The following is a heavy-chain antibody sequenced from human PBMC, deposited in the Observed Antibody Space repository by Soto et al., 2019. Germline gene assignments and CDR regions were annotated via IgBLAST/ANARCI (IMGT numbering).Heavy chain of an antibody. CDR2: ICYSGST. Sequence: SETLSLTCTVSGGSISSGGYYWSWIRQHPGKGLEWIGYICYSGSTYYNPSLKSRVTISVDTSKNQFSLKLSSVTAADTAVYYCARLAVTFGGVIGSYMDVWGKGTTVTVSS. CDR3: ARLAVTFGGVIGSYMDV. J-gene: IGHJ6*03. CDR1: GGSISSGGYY. V-gene: IGHV4-31*03. D-gene: IGHD3-16*02.